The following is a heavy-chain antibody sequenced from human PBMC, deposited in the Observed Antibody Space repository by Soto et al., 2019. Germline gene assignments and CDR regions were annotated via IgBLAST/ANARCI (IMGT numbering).Heavy chain of an antibody. J-gene: IGHJ6*02. CDR2: IPQDGVDG. Sequence: GGSLRLSCEVSGFTFSMYLMSWVRQSPGKGLEWVAKIPQDGVDGHYADSVKGRFIISRDNGKNSLHLQLNNLRAEDTAVYYCARDHLILPAHDFFYGSDVWGRGATVTVSS. CDR3: ARDHLILPAHDFFYGSDV. V-gene: IGHV3-7*03. CDR1: GFTFSMYL. D-gene: IGHD2-21*02.